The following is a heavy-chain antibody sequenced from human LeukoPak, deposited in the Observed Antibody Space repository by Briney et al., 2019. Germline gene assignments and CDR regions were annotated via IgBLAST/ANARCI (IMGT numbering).Heavy chain of an antibody. Sequence: PGGSLRLSCAASGFTFSSYWMSWVRQAPGKGLEWVANIKPDGSEKYYVDSVKGRFTISRDNAKNSLFLQMNSLRAEDTAVYYCARLYGSGTGDYWGQGTLVTVSS. V-gene: IGHV3-7*01. D-gene: IGHD3-10*01. J-gene: IGHJ4*02. CDR3: ARLYGSGTGDY. CDR2: IKPDGSEK. CDR1: GFTFSSYW.